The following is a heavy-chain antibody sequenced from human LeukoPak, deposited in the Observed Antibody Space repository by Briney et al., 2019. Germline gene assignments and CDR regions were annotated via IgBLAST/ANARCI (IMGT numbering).Heavy chain of an antibody. CDR1: GFTFSSYA. D-gene: IGHD2-2*01. V-gene: IGHV3-30-3*01. J-gene: IGHJ5*02. Sequence: GGSLRLSCAASGFTFSSYAMHWVRQAPGKGLEWVAVISYDGSNKYYADSVKGRFTISRDNSKNTLYLQMNSLGAEDTAVYYCGGPAAGTNWFDPWGQGTLVTVSS. CDR2: ISYDGSNK. CDR3: GGPAAGTNWFDP.